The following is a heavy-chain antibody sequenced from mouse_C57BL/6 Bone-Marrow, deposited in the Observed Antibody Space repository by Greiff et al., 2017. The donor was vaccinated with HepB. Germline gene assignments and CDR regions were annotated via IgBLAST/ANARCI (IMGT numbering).Heavy chain of an antibody. J-gene: IGHJ1*03. CDR1: GYTFTSYW. V-gene: IGHV1-50*01. D-gene: IGHD2-5*01. Sequence: QVQLKQPGAELVKPGASVKLSCKASGYTFTSYWMQWVKQRPGQGLEWIGEIDPSDSYTNYNQKFKGKATLTVDTSSSTAYMQLSSLTSEDSAVYYCARRGGNYSNYDWYFDVWGTGTTVTVSS. CDR2: IDPSDSYT. CDR3: ARRGGNYSNYDWYFDV.